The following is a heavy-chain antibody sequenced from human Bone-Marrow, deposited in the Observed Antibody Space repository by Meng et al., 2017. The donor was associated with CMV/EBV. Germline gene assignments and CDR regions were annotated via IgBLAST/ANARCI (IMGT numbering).Heavy chain of an antibody. CDR3: ASVWSGYFDDFDY. CDR2: IYYSGST. V-gene: IGHV4-39*07. CDR1: GGSISSSSYY. D-gene: IGHD3-3*01. Sequence: SETLSLTCTVSGGSISSSSYYWGWIRQPPGKGLEWIGSIYYSGSTYYNPSLKSRVTISVDTSKNQFSPKLSSVTAADTAVYYCASVWSGYFDDFDYWGQGTLVTASS. J-gene: IGHJ4*02.